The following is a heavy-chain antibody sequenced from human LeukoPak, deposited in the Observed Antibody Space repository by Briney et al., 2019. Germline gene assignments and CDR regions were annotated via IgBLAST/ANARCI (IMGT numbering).Heavy chain of an antibody. Sequence: PGGSLILSCAASGFAFYSQAMGWVRQAPGKGLEWVSVISDSGSLTYYADSVKGRFTISRDNSKNTLFLQMNSLRAEDTAVYYCAKDARRTSGWYFFDYWGQGTLVTVSS. CDR1: GFAFYSQA. CDR3: AKDARRTSGWYFFDY. CDR2: ISDSGSLT. V-gene: IGHV3-23*01. J-gene: IGHJ4*02. D-gene: IGHD6-19*01.